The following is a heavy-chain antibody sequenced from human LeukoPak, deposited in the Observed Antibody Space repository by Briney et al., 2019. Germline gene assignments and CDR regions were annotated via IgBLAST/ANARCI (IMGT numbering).Heavy chain of an antibody. CDR1: GFTFDDYA. Sequence: GGSRRLSCAASGFTFDDYAMHWVRQAPGKGLEWVSGISWNSGSIDYADSVKGRFTISRDNAKNSLFLEMNSLRPEDTAFYYCAKDVQMTSNAYYNYFDYWGQGTLVTVSS. CDR3: AKDVQMTSNAYYNYFDY. V-gene: IGHV3-9*01. CDR2: ISWNSGSI. J-gene: IGHJ4*02. D-gene: IGHD3-22*01.